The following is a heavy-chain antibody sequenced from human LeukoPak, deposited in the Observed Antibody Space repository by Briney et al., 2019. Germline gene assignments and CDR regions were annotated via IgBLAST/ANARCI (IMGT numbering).Heavy chain of an antibody. V-gene: IGHV1-18*01. CDR3: ARDVEWEPTDNWFDP. CDR1: GYTFTSYG. D-gene: IGHD1-26*01. Sequence: GASVKVSCKASGYTFTSYGISWVRQAPGQGLEWMGWISAYNGNTNYAQKLQGRVTMTTDTSTSTAYMELRSLRSDDTAVYYCARDVEWEPTDNWFDPWGQGTLVTVSS. CDR2: ISAYNGNT. J-gene: IGHJ5*02.